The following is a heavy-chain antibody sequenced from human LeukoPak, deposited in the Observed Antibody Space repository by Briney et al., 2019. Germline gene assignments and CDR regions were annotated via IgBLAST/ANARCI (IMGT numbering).Heavy chain of an antibody. CDR2: IYHTGTT. CDR1: GASIKTYY. CDR3: ARLDSGDHGNIPH. D-gene: IGHD1-26*01. J-gene: IGHJ1*01. V-gene: IGHV4-59*08. Sequence: SETLSLTCTVSGASIKTYYWTWIRQPPGKGLEWIGYIYHTGTTRYNPSLNSRVTISVETSKNQFSLRLNSVTAADTAIYYCARLDSGDHGNIPHWGQGTLVTVSS.